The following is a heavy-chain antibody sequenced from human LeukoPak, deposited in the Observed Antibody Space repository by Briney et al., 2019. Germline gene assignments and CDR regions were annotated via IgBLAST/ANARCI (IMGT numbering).Heavy chain of an antibody. V-gene: IGHV1-46*01. CDR3: ARDPCQVGGLCLWSGYSGFDH. D-gene: IGHD3-3*01. CDR2: INPSGGST. CDR1: GYTFTSYY. J-gene: IGHJ4*02. Sequence: ASVKVSCKASGYTFTSYYMHWVRQAPGQGLEWMGIINPSGGSTSYAQKFQGRVTITADESTSTAYMELSSLRSEDTAVYYCARDPCQVGGLCLWSGYSGFDHWGQGTLVTVSS.